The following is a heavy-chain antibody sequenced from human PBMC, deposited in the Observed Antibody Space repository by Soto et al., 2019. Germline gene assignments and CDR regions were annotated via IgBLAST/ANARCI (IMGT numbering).Heavy chain of an antibody. J-gene: IGHJ5*02. Sequence: QLQLQESGPGLVKPSETLSLTCSVSGGSISSSSYFWGWIRQPPGKGLEWIGSIYYSGSTYYNPSHKGLGTVSVATSKNQISLKLSSVTAADTAVYYCARHPSDFWFDPWGQGTLVTVSS. CDR2: IYYSGST. V-gene: IGHV4-39*01. CDR3: ARHPSDFWFDP. CDR1: GGSISSSSYF. D-gene: IGHD2-21*02.